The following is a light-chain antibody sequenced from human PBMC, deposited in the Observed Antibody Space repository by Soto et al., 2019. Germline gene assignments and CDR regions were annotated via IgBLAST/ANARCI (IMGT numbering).Light chain of an antibody. CDR1: QSVSSN. V-gene: IGKV3-15*01. CDR3: QQYNNWPPIT. CDR2: GAA. J-gene: IGKJ5*01. Sequence: EIVMTQSPATLSVSPGERATLSCRASQSVSSNLAWYQQKPGQAPRLLIFGAATRATGIPARFRGSGSGTEFTLTISSLQSEDFAVYYCQQYNNWPPITFGQGTRLEIK.